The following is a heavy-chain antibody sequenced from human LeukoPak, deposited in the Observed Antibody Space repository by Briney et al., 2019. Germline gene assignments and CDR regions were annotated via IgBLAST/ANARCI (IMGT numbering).Heavy chain of an antibody. CDR2: IRNDGRNK. Sequence: GGSLRLSCAASGFIFSTYGMHWVRQAPGKGLEWVAFIRNDGRNKRYADSVKGRFTISRDNSKNTLYLQMNSLRVEDTAVYYCAKDTGVVVALDSWGQGTQVTVSS. V-gene: IGHV3-30*02. J-gene: IGHJ4*02. CDR3: AKDTGVVVALDS. D-gene: IGHD2-15*01. CDR1: GFIFSTYG.